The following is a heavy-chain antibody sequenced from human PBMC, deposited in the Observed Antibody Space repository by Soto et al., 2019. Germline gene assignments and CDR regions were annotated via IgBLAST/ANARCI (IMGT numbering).Heavy chain of an antibody. CDR3: ARAEYSSSFVSRYYGMDV. Sequence: ASVKVSCKASGYTFTSYDINWVRQATGQGLEWMGWMNPNSGNTGYAQKFQGRVTMTRDTSISTAYMELSSLRSEDTAVYYCARAEYSSSFVSRYYGMDVWGQGTTVTVSS. CDR2: MNPNSGNT. D-gene: IGHD6-6*01. CDR1: GYTFTSYD. J-gene: IGHJ6*02. V-gene: IGHV1-8*01.